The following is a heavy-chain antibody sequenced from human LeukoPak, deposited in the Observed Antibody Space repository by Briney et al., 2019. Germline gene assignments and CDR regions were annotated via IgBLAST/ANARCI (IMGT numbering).Heavy chain of an antibody. J-gene: IGHJ5*02. Sequence: ASVKVSCKASGYTFTSYGISWVRQAPGQGLEWMGWISAYNGNTNYAQKLQGRVTMTTDTSTGTAYMELRSLRSDDTAVYYCARHDFWIRRDWFDPWGQGTLVTVSS. V-gene: IGHV1-18*01. CDR2: ISAYNGNT. D-gene: IGHD3-3*01. CDR1: GYTFTSYG. CDR3: ARHDFWIRRDWFDP.